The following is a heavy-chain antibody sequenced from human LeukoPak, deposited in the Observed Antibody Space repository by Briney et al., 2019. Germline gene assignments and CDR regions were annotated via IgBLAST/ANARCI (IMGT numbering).Heavy chain of an antibody. CDR2: IWYDGSNK. CDR3: ARGPSPTTANPFDY. Sequence: GGSLRLSCAASGFTFSSSGMHWVRQAPGKGLEWVALIWYDGSNKYYADSVKGRFTIPRDNSKNTLYLQMNSLRAEDTAVYYCARGPSPTTANPFDYWGQGTLVTVSS. CDR1: GFTFSSSG. V-gene: IGHV3-33*01. J-gene: IGHJ4*02. D-gene: IGHD1-26*01.